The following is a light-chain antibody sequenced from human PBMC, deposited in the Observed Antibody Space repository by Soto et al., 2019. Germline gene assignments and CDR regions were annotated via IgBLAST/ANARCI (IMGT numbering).Light chain of an antibody. CDR3: HQRQYWPPIT. J-gene: IGKJ5*01. CDR1: LSGSVY. CDR2: DAS. V-gene: IGKV3-11*01. Sequence: VVLTQSPATLSLSPGERATLSCRTSLSGSVYLDWYQQKPGQAPRLLISDASNRATGIPARFSGSGSVTDFTLTISSLEPEDFAVYYCHQRQYWPPITFGQGTRLEIK.